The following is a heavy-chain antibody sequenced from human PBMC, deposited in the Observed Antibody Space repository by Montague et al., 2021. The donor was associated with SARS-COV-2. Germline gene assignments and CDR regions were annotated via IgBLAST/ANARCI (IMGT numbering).Heavy chain of an antibody. CDR2: T. Sequence: TNFNPSLQSRVTISIDTSENQFSLRLNSVTAADTAVYFCARGWAFYPWGQGTFVTVSS. V-gene: IGHV4-61*02. D-gene: IGHD6-13*01. CDR3: ARGWAFYP. J-gene: IGHJ3*01.